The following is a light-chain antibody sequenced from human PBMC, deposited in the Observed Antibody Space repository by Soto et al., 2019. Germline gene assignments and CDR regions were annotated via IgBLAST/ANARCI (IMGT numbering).Light chain of an antibody. Sequence: QSVLTQPASVAGSPGQSITISCTGTSSDVGSYNLVSWYQQHPGKAPKLMIYEGSKRPSGVSNRFSGSKSGNTAYPTSSGLQAEDEADYYCCSYAGSSSPVVFGGGTKLTVL. CDR1: SSDVGSYNL. CDR2: EGS. V-gene: IGLV2-23*01. J-gene: IGLJ2*01. CDR3: CSYAGSSSPVV.